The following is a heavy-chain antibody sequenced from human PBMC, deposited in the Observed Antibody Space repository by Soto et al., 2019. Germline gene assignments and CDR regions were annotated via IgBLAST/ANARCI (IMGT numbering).Heavy chain of an antibody. J-gene: IGHJ2*01. Sequence: QVQLQESGPGLVKPSQTLSLTCTVSGGSITSGGYFCSWIRQHPGKGLEWIGYIYYSEITYYNPSLKSRVTISVDTSNNQFSLNLSSVTAADTAVYYCARRSQVATPRYFDLWGRGTLVTVSS. V-gene: IGHV4-31*03. CDR3: ARRSQVATPRYFDL. CDR1: GGSITSGGYF. CDR2: IYYSEIT. D-gene: IGHD1-1*01.